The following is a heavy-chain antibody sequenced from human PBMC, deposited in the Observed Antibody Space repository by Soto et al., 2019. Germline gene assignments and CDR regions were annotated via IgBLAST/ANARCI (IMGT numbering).Heavy chain of an antibody. J-gene: IGHJ6*02. CDR1: GGTFSRFE. V-gene: IGHV1-69*06. Sequence: QVHLVQSGAEVKKPGSSVKVSCKASGGTFSRFEISWVRQAPGQGLEWMGKIIPIFGTTNYAQKFQGRVTWPANKSTGPFYLGLTTWRPEDTAVYFCARDSIGGDYYGLDVWGQGTTVTVSS. CDR2: IIPIFGTT. CDR3: ARDSIGGDYYGLDV. D-gene: IGHD3-16*01.